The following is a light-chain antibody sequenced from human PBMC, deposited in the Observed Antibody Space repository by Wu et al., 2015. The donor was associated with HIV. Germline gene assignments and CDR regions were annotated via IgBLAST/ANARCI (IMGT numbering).Light chain of an antibody. J-gene: IGKJ2*01. CDR3: QQYNSYPYT. V-gene: IGKV1-5*03. CDR2: KAS. Sequence: DIQMTQSPSTLSASVGDRVTITCRASQSISNWLAWYQQKPGKAPKLLIYKASNLQTGVPSRFSGSGAGTDFTLTISSLQPDDFATYYCQQYNSYPYTFGQGTKLEIK. CDR1: QSISNW.